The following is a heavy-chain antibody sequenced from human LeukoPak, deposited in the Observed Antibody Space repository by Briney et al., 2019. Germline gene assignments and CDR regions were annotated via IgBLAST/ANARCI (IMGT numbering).Heavy chain of an antibody. CDR2: ISSNGGST. J-gene: IGHJ4*02. CDR3: ASVHTWIQLWLYFDY. D-gene: IGHD5-18*01. V-gene: IGHV3-64*04. CDR1: GFTFSSYA. Sequence: PGGSLRLSCSASGFTFSSYAMHWVRQAPGKGLEYVSAISSNGGSTYYADSVKGRFTISRDNSKNTLYLQMNSLRAEDTAVYYCASVHTWIQLWLYFDYWGQGTLVTVSS.